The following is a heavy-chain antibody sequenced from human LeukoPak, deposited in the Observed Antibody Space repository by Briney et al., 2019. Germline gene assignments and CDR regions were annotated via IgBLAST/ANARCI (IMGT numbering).Heavy chain of an antibody. CDR1: GGSIRSYY. Sequence: SETLSLTCSVSGGSIRSYYWSWIRQPPGKGLEWVGYISYTGSTNYNPSLKSRVSISVDMSKNQFSLKRSSVTAADTAVYYCARKSWPHDAFDFWGQGTLVSVSS. D-gene: IGHD6-13*01. CDR3: ARKSWPHDAFDF. J-gene: IGHJ3*01. CDR2: ISYTGST. V-gene: IGHV4-59*08.